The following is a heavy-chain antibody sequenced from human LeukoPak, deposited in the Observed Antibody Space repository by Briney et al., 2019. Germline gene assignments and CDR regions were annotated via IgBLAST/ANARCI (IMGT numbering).Heavy chain of an antibody. Sequence: GASLRISCKGSGYSFTSYWISWARQMPGKGLEWMGRIDPSDSYTNYSPSFQGHVTISADKSISTAYLQWSSLKASDTAMYYCARSLDILTGYYDAWGQGTLVTVSS. CDR1: GYSFTSYW. V-gene: IGHV5-10-1*01. D-gene: IGHD3-9*01. CDR3: ARSLDILTGYYDA. CDR2: IDPSDSYT. J-gene: IGHJ5*02.